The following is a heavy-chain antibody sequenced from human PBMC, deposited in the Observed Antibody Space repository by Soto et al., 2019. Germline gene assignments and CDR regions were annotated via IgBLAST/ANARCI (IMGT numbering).Heavy chain of an antibody. CDR1: GGSISSSSYY. Sequence: QLQLQESGPGLVKPSETLSLTCTVSGGSISSSSYYWGWIRQPPGKGLEWIGSIYYSGSTYYNPSLKRRVTISVDTSKNQFSLKLSSVTAADTAVYYCARNAAVAGIPYWGQGTLVTVSS. D-gene: IGHD6-19*01. J-gene: IGHJ4*02. CDR2: IYYSGST. CDR3: ARNAAVAGIPY. V-gene: IGHV4-39*01.